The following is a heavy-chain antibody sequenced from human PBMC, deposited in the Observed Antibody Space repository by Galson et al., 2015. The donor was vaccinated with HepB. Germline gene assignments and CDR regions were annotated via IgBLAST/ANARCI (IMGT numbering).Heavy chain of an antibody. CDR1: GFSISGNY. D-gene: IGHD3-10*02. CDR2: IYSGGST. CDR3: ARDIHRGHYVYYGMDV. J-gene: IGHJ6*02. V-gene: IGHV3-53*01. Sequence: SLRLSCAASGFSISGNYMSWVRQAPGKGLEWASVIYSGGSTYYADSVKGRFTISRDDSKNTVLLQMSNLRAEDSAVYYCARDIHRGHYVYYGMDVWGQGTTVTVS.